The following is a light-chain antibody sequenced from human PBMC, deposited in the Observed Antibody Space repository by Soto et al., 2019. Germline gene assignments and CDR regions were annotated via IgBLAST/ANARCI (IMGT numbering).Light chain of an antibody. V-gene: IGLV2-14*01. CDR3: NSYTSSSTWV. Sequence: QSALTQPASVSGSPGQSVTISCSGTRNDIGDYNYVAWYQHHPGKAPKLVIYEVSNRPSGVSSRFSGSKSGNTASLTISGLQPEDEADYYCNSYTSSSTWVFGGGTKLTVL. J-gene: IGLJ2*01. CDR1: RNDIGDYNY. CDR2: EVS.